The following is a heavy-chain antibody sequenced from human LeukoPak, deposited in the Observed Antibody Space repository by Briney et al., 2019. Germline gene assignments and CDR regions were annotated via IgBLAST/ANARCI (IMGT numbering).Heavy chain of an antibody. CDR2: IYYSGST. Sequence: SETLSLTCTVSGGSLSSYYWSWVRQPPGKGLEWIGYIYYSGSTNYNPSLKSRVTISLDTSKNQFSLKLSSVTAADTAVYYCAREGDGYNVPFDYWGQGTLVTVSS. CDR3: AREGDGYNVPFDY. V-gene: IGHV4-59*01. J-gene: IGHJ4*02. CDR1: GGSLSSYY. D-gene: IGHD5-24*01.